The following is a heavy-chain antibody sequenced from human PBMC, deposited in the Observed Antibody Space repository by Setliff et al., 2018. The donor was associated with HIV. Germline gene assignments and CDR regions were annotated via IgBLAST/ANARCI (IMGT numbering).Heavy chain of an antibody. CDR1: GYTFTTYG. CDR2: ISAYNGNT. CDR3: ARDYSGTYYGDIDW. V-gene: IGHV1-18*01. Sequence: ASVKVSCKASGYTFTTYGISWVRQAPGQGLEWMGWISAYNGNTNYAQNLQGRVTMTTDTSTSTASMELRSLRSDDTAVYYCARDYSGTYYGDIDWWGQGTLVTVSS. J-gene: IGHJ4*02. D-gene: IGHD1-26*01.